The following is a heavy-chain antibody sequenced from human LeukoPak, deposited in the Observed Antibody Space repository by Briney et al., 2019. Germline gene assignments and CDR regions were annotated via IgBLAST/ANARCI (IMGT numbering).Heavy chain of an antibody. CDR1: GFTFSGSA. CDR2: IRSKANSYAT. V-gene: IGHV3-73*01. CDR3: TRWAGEQQLVDY. Sequence: PGGSLRLSCAASGFTFSGSAMHWVRQASGKGLEWVGRIRSKANSYATAYAASVKGRFTISRDDSKNTAYLQMNSLKAEDTAVYYCTRWAGEQQLVDYWGQGTLVTVSS. J-gene: IGHJ4*02. D-gene: IGHD6-13*01.